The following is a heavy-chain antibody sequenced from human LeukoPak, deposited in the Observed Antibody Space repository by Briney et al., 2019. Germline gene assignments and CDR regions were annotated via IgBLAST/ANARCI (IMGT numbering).Heavy chain of an antibody. V-gene: IGHV3-74*01. Sequence: GGSLRLTCTASAFTFCSYWMHWVRQAPGKGLVWVSHINSGGSSTSYADSVKGRFTISRDNAKNTLYLQMNSLRAEDTAAYYCARDQYSSAWYEDSGQGTLVTVSS. J-gene: IGHJ4*02. CDR2: INSGGSST. CDR1: AFTFCSYW. D-gene: IGHD6-19*01. CDR3: ARDQYSSAWYED.